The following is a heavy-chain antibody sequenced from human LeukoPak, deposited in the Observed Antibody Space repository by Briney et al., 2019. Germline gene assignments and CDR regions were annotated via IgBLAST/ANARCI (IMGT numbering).Heavy chain of an antibody. V-gene: IGHV4-39*07. CDR1: GGSISTSTYY. CDR2: IFYSGIT. D-gene: IGHD6-19*01. CDR3: ARGSSYYYYGMDV. J-gene: IGHJ6*02. Sequence: SETLSLTCTVSGGSISTSTYYWGWIRQSPGKGLEWIGHIFYSGITYYNPSLESQVTISVDTSNNRFSLNLTSVTAADTAVYYCARGSSYYYYGMDVWGQGTTVTVSS.